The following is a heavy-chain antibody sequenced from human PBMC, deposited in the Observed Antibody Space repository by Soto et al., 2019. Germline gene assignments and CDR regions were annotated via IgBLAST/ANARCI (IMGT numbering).Heavy chain of an antibody. J-gene: IGHJ4*02. V-gene: IGHV1-3*01. CDR3: ARGLMVRGVIIGSY. D-gene: IGHD3-10*01. CDR2: INAGNGNT. Sequence: QVQLVQSGAEVKKPGASVKVSCKASGYTFTSYAMHWVRQAPGQRLEWMGWINAGNGNTKYSQKFQGRVTITRDTSASTAYMELSSLRSEDTAVYYCARGLMVRGVIIGSYWGQGTLVTVSS. CDR1: GYTFTSYA.